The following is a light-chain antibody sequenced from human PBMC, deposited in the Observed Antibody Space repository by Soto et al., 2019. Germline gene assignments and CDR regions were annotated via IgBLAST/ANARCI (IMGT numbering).Light chain of an antibody. V-gene: IGLV1-51*02. CDR3: GTWDSSLSAGV. J-gene: IGLJ1*01. CDR2: ENN. CDR1: SSNIGNNY. Sequence: QSALTQPPSVSAAPGQKVTISCSGSSSNIGNNYVSWYQQLPGTAPKLLIYENNKRPSGIPDRFSGSKSGTSATLGITGLQTGEEADYYCGTWDSSLSAGVFGTGTKLTVL.